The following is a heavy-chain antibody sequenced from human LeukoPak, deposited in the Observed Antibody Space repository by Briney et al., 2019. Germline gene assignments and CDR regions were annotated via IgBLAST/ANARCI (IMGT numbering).Heavy chain of an antibody. J-gene: IGHJ5*02. Sequence: GGSLRLSCAASGFTFSSYSMNWVRQAPGKGLERVSSISSSSSYIYYADSVKGRFTISRDNAKNSLYLQMNSLRAEDTAVYYCARPGKEWLVINWFDPWGQGTLVTVSS. D-gene: IGHD6-19*01. V-gene: IGHV3-21*01. CDR3: ARPGKEWLVINWFDP. CDR1: GFTFSSYS. CDR2: ISSSSSYI.